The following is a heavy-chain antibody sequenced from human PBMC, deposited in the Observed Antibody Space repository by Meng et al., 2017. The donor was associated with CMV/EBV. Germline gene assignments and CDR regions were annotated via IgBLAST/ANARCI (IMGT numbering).Heavy chain of an antibody. J-gene: IGHJ4*02. V-gene: IGHV4-4*02. CDR3: ARGSYSNYGGIVRNYFDY. CDR2: IYYSGST. CDR1: GGSISSSNW. D-gene: IGHD4-11*01. Sequence: SETLSLTCAVSGGSISSSNWWSWVRQPPGKGLEWIGYIYYSGSTNYNPSLKSRVTISVDTSKNQFSLKLSSVTAADTAVYYCARGSYSNYGGIVRNYFDYWGQGTLVTVSS.